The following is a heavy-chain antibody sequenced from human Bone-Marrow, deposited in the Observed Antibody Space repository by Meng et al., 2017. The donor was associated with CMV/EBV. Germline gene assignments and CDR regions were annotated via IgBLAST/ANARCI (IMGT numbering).Heavy chain of an antibody. CDR3: ASGGRVGSSSIMDV. J-gene: IGHJ6*02. D-gene: IGHD1-26*01. Sequence: ASVKVSCKASGYTFTSYDINWVRQATGEGLEWMGRMNPNSGNTGYAQKFQGRVTMTRNTSISTAYMELSSLRSEDTAVYYCASGGRVGSSSIMDVWGQGTTVTVSS. CDR1: GYTFTSYD. CDR2: MNPNSGNT. V-gene: IGHV1-8*01.